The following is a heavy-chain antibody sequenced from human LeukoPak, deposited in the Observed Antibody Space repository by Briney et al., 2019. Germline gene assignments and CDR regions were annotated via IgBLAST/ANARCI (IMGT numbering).Heavy chain of an antibody. CDR2: IYYSGST. CDR1: GGSISSYY. V-gene: IGHV4-59*12. CDR3: ARIDSSGYYDFDY. D-gene: IGHD3-22*01. J-gene: IGHJ4*02. Sequence: SETLSLTCTVSGGSISSYYWSWIRQPPGKGLEWIGYIYYSGSTNYNPSLKSRVTMSVDTSKNQFSLKLSSVTAADTAVYYCARIDSSGYYDFDYWGQGTLVTVSS.